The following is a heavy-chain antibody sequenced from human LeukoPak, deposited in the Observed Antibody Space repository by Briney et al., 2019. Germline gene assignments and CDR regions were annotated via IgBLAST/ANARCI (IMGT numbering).Heavy chain of an antibody. D-gene: IGHD3-10*01. CDR3: ARDCYTYYYGSGSYLYYYYMDV. J-gene: IGHJ6*03. V-gene: IGHV3-21*01. CDR1: GFTFSSYS. Sequence: GGSLRLSCAASGFTFSSYSMNWVRQAPGRGLEWVSSISSSSSYIYYADSVKGRFTISRDNAKNSLYLQMNSLRAEDTAVYYCARDCYTYYYGSGSYLYYYYMDVWGKGTTVTVSS. CDR2: ISSSSSYI.